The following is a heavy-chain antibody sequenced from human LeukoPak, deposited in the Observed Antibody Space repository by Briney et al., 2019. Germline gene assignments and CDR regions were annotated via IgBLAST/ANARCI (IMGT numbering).Heavy chain of an antibody. D-gene: IGHD3-16*01. CDR3: VRTPPNWGFDY. J-gene: IGHJ4*02. CDR2: MSPNSGDT. V-gene: IGHV1-8*01. Sequence: ASVKVSCRASGYTFTTHDINWVRQATGQGLEWLGWMSPNSGDTGYAQKFQGRVTMTSDSSISTASMELSSLRSEDTAIYYCVRTPPNWGFDYWGQGTLVTVSS. CDR1: GYTFTTHD.